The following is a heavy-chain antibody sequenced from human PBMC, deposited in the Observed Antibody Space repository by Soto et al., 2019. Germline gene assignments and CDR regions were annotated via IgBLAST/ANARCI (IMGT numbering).Heavy chain of an antibody. D-gene: IGHD3-9*01. Sequence: QVRLVQSGAEVKKPGSSVKVSCKASGGTFSSYAISWVRQAPGQGLEWMGGIIPIFGTANYAQKFQGRVTITADESTSTAYMELSSLRSEDTAVYYCARDKTNYDILTGPNYGMDVWGQGTTVTVSS. V-gene: IGHV1-69*01. CDR3: ARDKTNYDILTGPNYGMDV. CDR1: GGTFSSYA. CDR2: IIPIFGTA. J-gene: IGHJ6*02.